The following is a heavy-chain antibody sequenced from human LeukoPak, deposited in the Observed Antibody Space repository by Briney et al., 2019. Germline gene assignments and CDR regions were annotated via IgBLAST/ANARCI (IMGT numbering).Heavy chain of an antibody. Sequence: PSETLPLTCTVSGGSISSYYWSWIRQPPGKGLEWIGYIYYSGSTNYNPSLKSRVTISVDTSKNQFSLKLSSVTAADTAVYYCATRGARGYSPLYYGMDVWGQGTTVTVSS. CDR1: GGSISSYY. CDR2: IYYSGST. V-gene: IGHV4-59*08. D-gene: IGHD5-18*01. J-gene: IGHJ6*02. CDR3: ATRGARGYSPLYYGMDV.